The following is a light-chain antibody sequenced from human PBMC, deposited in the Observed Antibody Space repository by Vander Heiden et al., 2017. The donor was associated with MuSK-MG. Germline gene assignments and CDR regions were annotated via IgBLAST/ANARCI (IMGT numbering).Light chain of an antibody. CDR3: NSRDSSGNHVV. CDR1: SVRSYY. CDR2: GKN. J-gene: IGLJ2*01. Sequence: SPELTHDPAVSVAVGQPARMTCQADSVRSYYASWYQQKPGPAPVLVIYGKNNRPSGIPDRFSGSSSGNTASLTITGAQAEDEADYYCNSRDSSGNHVVFGGGTKLTVL. V-gene: IGLV3-19*01.